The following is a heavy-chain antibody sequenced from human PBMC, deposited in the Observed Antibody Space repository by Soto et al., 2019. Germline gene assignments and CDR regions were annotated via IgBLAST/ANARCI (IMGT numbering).Heavy chain of an antibody. Sequence: GGSLRLSCAASGFTFDDYAMHWVRQVPGKGLEWVSGINWNSGSIGYGDSVKGRFVISRDNGKNSLYRQMNSLRAEDTAVYYCARDRDGYYRYFDNWGQGTLVTVSS. CDR2: INWNSGSI. V-gene: IGHV3-9*01. CDR1: GFTFDDYA. J-gene: IGHJ4*02. CDR3: ARDRDGYYRYFDN. D-gene: IGHD2-21*01.